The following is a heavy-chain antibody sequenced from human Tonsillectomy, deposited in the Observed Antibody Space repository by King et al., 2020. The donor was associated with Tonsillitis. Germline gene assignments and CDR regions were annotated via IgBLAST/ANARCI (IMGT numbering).Heavy chain of an antibody. CDR1: GFIFSSSW. D-gene: IGHD3-22*01. Sequence: VQLVESGGGLAQPGGSLTLSCVASGFIFSSSWMTWVRQAPGKGLEWVANIKEDGSEKYYVDSVKGRFTISRDNGKNSLYLQMNSLRAEDTAVYYCARDLHYYDSIGYYDAFDIWGQGTMVTVSS. CDR2: IKEDGSEK. CDR3: ARDLHYYDSIGYYDAFDI. J-gene: IGHJ3*02. V-gene: IGHV3-7*03.